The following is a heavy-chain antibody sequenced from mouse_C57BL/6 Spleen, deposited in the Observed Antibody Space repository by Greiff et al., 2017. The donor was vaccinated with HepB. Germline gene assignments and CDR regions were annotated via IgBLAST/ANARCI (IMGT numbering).Heavy chain of an antibody. V-gene: IGHV5-17*01. Sequence: EVHLVESGGGLVKPGGSLKLSCAASGFTFSDYGMHWVRQAPEKGLEWVAYISSGSSTIYYADTVKGRFTISRDNAKNTLFLQMTSLRSEDTAMYYCARGIYGYDDAMDYWGQGTSVTVSS. CDR3: ARGIYGYDDAMDY. CDR1: GFTFSDYG. D-gene: IGHD2-2*01. CDR2: ISSGSSTI. J-gene: IGHJ4*01.